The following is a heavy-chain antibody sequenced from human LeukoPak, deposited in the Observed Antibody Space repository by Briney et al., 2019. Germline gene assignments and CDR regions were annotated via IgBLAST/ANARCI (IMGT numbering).Heavy chain of an antibody. V-gene: IGHV4-59*01. CDR1: GASISSYY. J-gene: IGHJ3*02. CDR3: ARLPPLNYHEVGGAFDI. Sequence: SETLSLTCTVSGASISSYYWSWIRQPPGKGLEWIGYIYYSGSTNYNPSPKSRVTISVDTSKNQFSLKLNSVTAADTAVYYCARLPPLNYHEVGGAFDIWGQGTMVTVSS. CDR2: IYYSGST. D-gene: IGHD3-16*01.